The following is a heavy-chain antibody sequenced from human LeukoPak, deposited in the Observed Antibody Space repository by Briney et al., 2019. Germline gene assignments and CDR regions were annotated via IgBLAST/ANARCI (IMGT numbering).Heavy chain of an antibody. Sequence: SETLSLTCTVSGGSISSGDYYWSWIRQPAGKGLEWIGRIYTSGSTNYNPSLKSRVTMSVDTSKNQFSLKLSSVTAADTAVYYCARDEYSSSEYFQHWGQGTLVTVSS. CDR1: GGSISSGDYY. CDR3: ARDEYSSSEYFQH. D-gene: IGHD6-6*01. CDR2: IYTSGST. J-gene: IGHJ1*01. V-gene: IGHV4-61*02.